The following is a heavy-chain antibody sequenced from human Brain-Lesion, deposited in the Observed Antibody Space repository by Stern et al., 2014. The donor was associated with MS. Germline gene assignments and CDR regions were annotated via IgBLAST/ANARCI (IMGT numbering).Heavy chain of an antibody. Sequence: VQLLQSGPGLVKPSETLSLTCTVSGGSISSSTYYWAWIRQPPGKGLEWIGNIYYRGFTYYNPSLKGRVTISVDMSKNQFSLKLSSVTAADTAIYYCARHDSVPRPSQLYSARDRGPGYFDYWGQGTLVTVSS. CDR2: IYYRGFT. D-gene: IGHD1-26*01. J-gene: IGHJ4*02. CDR3: ARHDSVPRPSQLYSARDRGPGYFDY. V-gene: IGHV4-39*01. CDR1: GGSISSSTYY.